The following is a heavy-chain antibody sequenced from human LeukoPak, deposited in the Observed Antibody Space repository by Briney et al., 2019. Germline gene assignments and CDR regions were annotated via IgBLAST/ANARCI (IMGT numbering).Heavy chain of an antibody. Sequence: ASVKVSCKASGGTFSSYAISWVRQAPGQGLEWMGWISAYNGNTNYAQKLQGRVTMTTDTSTDTAYMELSSLRSEDTAVYYCATVRYDSSGYFPFDYWGQGTLVTVSS. V-gene: IGHV1-18*01. CDR3: ATVRYDSSGYFPFDY. J-gene: IGHJ4*02. D-gene: IGHD3-22*01. CDR2: ISAYNGNT. CDR1: GGTFSSYA.